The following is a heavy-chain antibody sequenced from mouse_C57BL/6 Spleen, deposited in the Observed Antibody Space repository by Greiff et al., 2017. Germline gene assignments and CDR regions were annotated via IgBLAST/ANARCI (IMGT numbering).Heavy chain of an antibody. Sequence: QVHVKQPGTELVKPGASVKLSCKASGYTFTSYWMHWVKQRPGQGLEWIGNINPSNGGTNYNEKFKSKATLTVDKSSSTAYMQLSSLTSEDSAVYYCARSAYYYGSKDYAMDYWGQGTSVTVSS. CDR1: GYTFTSYW. J-gene: IGHJ4*01. V-gene: IGHV1-53*01. CDR2: INPSNGGT. CDR3: ARSAYYYGSKDYAMDY. D-gene: IGHD1-1*01.